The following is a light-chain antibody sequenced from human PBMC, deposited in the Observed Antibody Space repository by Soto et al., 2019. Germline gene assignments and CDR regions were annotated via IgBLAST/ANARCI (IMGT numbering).Light chain of an antibody. Sequence: IQMTQSPSTLSASVGDRVTITCRASQGIRSYLAWYQQSPGRAPKLLIYAASTLQSEVPSRFSGSGSGTEFTLTISSLQPEDFATYYCQQLNTFPITFGQGTRLEIK. CDR2: AAS. CDR1: QGIRSY. J-gene: IGKJ5*01. V-gene: IGKV1-9*01. CDR3: QQLNTFPIT.